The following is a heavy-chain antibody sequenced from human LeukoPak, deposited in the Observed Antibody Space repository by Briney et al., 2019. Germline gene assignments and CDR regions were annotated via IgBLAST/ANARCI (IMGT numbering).Heavy chain of an antibody. CDR3: ARVHFNFGSGPLIDYFDF. Sequence: PSETLSLTCAVSGYLISSGYYWGWIRRPPGKGLEWIGSIYHSGSSYYNPSLRSRVTLSVDASKSHFSLKMTSVTAADTAVYYCARVHFNFGSGPLIDYFDFWGQGTMVVVSS. D-gene: IGHD6-19*01. V-gene: IGHV4-38-2*01. J-gene: IGHJ3*01. CDR1: GYLISSGYY. CDR2: IYHSGSS.